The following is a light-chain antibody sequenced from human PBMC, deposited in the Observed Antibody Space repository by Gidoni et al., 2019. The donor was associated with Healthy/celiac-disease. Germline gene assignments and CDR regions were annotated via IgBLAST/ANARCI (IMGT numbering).Light chain of an antibody. CDR2: LGS. CDR1: QSLLHSNGYNY. Sequence: DIVMTQSPLALPVTPGEPASISCRSSQSLLHSNGYNYLDWYLQKPGQSPQLLIYLGSNRASGVPDRFSGSGSGTDFTLKSNRVEAEDVGVYYCMQALQTPRTFXQXTKLEIK. V-gene: IGKV2-28*01. CDR3: MQALQTPRT. J-gene: IGKJ2*01.